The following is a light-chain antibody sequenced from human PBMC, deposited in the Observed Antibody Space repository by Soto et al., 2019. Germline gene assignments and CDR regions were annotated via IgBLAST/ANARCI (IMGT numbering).Light chain of an antibody. V-gene: IGLV2-23*01. J-gene: IGLJ2*01. Sequence: QSALTQPASVSGSPGQSITISCTGTSSDVGSYNLVSWYQQHPGKAPKLMIYEGSKRPSGVSNRFSGSKSGNTASLTIYGLQAEDEDDYYCCSYAGSSFVVFGGGTKLTVL. CDR1: SSDVGSYNL. CDR2: EGS. CDR3: CSYAGSSFVV.